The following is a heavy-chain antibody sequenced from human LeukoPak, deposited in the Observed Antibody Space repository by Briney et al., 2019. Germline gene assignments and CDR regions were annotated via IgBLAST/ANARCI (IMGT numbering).Heavy chain of an antibody. CDR2: ISSSGSTI. V-gene: IGHV3-11*01. D-gene: IGHD5-18*01. J-gene: IGHJ4*02. CDR3: ASQHIQLWAQGYYFDY. CDR1: GFTFSDYY. Sequence: KPGGSLRLSCAASGFTFSDYYMSWIRQAPGKGLEWVSYISSSGSTIYYADSVKGRFTISRDNAKNSLYLQMNSLRAEDTAVYYCASQHIQLWAQGYYFDYWGQGTLVTVSS.